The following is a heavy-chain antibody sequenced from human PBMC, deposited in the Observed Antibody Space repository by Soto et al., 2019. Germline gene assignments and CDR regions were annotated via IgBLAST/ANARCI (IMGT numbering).Heavy chain of an antibody. CDR2: LSASGRT. J-gene: IGHJ2*01. CDR3: ARGMGRYFDL. D-gene: IGHD2-8*01. Sequence: SETLSLTCAISGDSIGNFYWSWIRQPAGKGLESLGRLSASGRTNYSPSLQSRVTMSLDRSKNRFSLRLTSVSAADTAVYLCARGMGRYFDLWGRGTLVTVS. V-gene: IGHV4-4*07. CDR1: GDSIGNFY.